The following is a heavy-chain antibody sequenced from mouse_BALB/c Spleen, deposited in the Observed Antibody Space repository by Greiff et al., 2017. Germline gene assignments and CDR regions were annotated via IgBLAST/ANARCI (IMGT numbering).Heavy chain of an antibody. CDR1: GYTFTDYA. Sequence: VQLQQSGAELVRPGVSVKISCKGSGYTFTDYAMHWVKQSHAKSLEWIGVISTYYGDASYNQKFKGKATMTVDKSSSTAYMELARLTSEDSAIYYCARSRSPSWYFDVWGAGTTVTVSS. V-gene: IGHV1S137*01. CDR2: ISTYYGDA. CDR3: ARSRSPSWYFDV. D-gene: IGHD1-1*01. J-gene: IGHJ1*01.